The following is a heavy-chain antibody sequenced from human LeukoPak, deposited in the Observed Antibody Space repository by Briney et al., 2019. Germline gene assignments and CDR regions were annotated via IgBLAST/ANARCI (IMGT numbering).Heavy chain of an antibody. CDR3: ARSGAGHCRSTSCPSPNYYGMDV. CDR1: GFTFSSYA. Sequence: PGGSLRLSCAASGFTFSSYAMHWVRQAPGKGLEWVAVISYDGSNKYYADSVKGRFTISRDNSKNTLYLQMNSLRAEDTAVYYCARSGAGHCRSTSCPSPNYYGMDVWGQGTTVTVSS. D-gene: IGHD2-2*01. J-gene: IGHJ6*02. V-gene: IGHV3-30*04. CDR2: ISYDGSNK.